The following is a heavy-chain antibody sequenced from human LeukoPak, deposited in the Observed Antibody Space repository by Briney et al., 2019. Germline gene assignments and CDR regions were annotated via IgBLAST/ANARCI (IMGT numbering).Heavy chain of an antibody. V-gene: IGHV1-24*01. CDR1: GYTLTELS. CDR2: FDPEDGET. Sequence: GASVKVSCKVSGYTLTELSMHWVRQAPGKGLEWMGGFDPEDGETIYAQKFQGRVTMTGDTSTDTAYMELSSLRSEDTAVYYCATPIAAAGNWFDPWGQGTLVTVSS. D-gene: IGHD6-13*01. J-gene: IGHJ5*02. CDR3: ATPIAAAGNWFDP.